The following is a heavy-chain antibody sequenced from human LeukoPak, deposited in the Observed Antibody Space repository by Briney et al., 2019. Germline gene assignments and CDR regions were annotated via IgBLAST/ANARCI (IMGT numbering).Heavy chain of an antibody. CDR2: IIPILGIA. J-gene: IGHJ4*02. Sequence: SVKVSCKASGGTFSSYAISWVRQAPGQGLEWMGRIIPILGIANYAQKFQGRVTMTTDTSTSTAYMELRSLRSDDTAMYYCAKDKDPMIPLQCFAYWGQGTLVIVSS. CDR1: GGTFSSYA. CDR3: AKDKDPMIPLQCFAY. V-gene: IGHV1-69*04. D-gene: IGHD3-16*01.